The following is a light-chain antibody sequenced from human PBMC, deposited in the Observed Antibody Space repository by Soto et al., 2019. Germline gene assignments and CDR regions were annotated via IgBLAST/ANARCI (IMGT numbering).Light chain of an antibody. J-gene: IGKJ1*01. Sequence: DIVMTQSPLSLPVTPGEPATLSCRASQSVSSSYLAWYQQKPGQAPRLLIYGASSRATGIPDRFSGSGSGTDFTLTISRLEPEDFAVYYCQQYGSSPQTFGQGPRWIS. CDR2: GAS. V-gene: IGKV3-20*01. CDR3: QQYGSSPQT. CDR1: QSVSSSY.